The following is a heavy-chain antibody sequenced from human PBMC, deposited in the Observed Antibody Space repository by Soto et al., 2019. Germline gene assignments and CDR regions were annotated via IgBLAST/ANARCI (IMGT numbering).Heavy chain of an antibody. D-gene: IGHD2-15*01. CDR3: AKKGFRSGGSCYAFDF. V-gene: IGHV3-23*01. CDR2: ISGSGGGT. CDR1: GFTFSSYA. Sequence: LRLSCAASGFTFSSYAMSWVRQAPGKGLEWVSAISGSGGGTYYADSVKGRFTISRDDSKNTLFLQMNSLRVEDTAVYYCAKKGFRSGGSCYAFDFWGQGTLVTVSS. J-gene: IGHJ4*02.